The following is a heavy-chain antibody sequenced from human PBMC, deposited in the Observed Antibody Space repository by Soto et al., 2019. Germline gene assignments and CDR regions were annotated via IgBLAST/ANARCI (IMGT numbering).Heavy chain of an antibody. CDR2: ISYDGSNK. Sequence: QVQLVESGGGVVQPGRSLRLSCAASGFTFSSYGMHWVRQAPGKGLEWVAVISYDGSNKYYADSVKGRFTISRDNSKNTLYLQMNSLRAEATAVYYCAKESDYPDVWGQGTLVTVSS. CDR3: AKESDYPDV. CDR1: GFTFSSYG. D-gene: IGHD4-17*01. J-gene: IGHJ4*02. V-gene: IGHV3-30*18.